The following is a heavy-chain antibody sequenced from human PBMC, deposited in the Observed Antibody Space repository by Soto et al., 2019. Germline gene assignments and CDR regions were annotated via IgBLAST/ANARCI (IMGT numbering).Heavy chain of an antibody. CDR1: GFSLSNYF. Sequence: HVQLVESGGGVVQPGRSLRLSCAASGFSLSNYFMHWVRQAPGKGLEWVAIISYDGSNKHNADSVKGRVTSSRDNSRNTLYVQMNSLRAEDTAVYRCERGENYCGMDVWGQGTTVTVSS. CDR2: ISYDGSNK. V-gene: IGHV3-30-3*01. D-gene: IGHD1-26*01. CDR3: ERGENYCGMDV. J-gene: IGHJ6*02.